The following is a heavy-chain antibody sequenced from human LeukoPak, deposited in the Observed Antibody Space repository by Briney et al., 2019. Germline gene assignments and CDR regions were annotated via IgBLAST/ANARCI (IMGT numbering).Heavy chain of an antibody. V-gene: IGHV3-23*01. J-gene: IGHJ4*02. CDR2: ISGSGGST. CDR3: AKVSSSSWSGGIDY. D-gene: IGHD6-13*01. Sequence: PGGSLRLSCAASGFTFSSYAMSWVRQAPGKGLEWVSAISGSGGSTYYADSVKGRFTISRDNSKNTLYLQMNSLRAEDTAVYYCAKVSSSSWSGGIDYWGQGTLVTVSS. CDR1: GFTFSSYA.